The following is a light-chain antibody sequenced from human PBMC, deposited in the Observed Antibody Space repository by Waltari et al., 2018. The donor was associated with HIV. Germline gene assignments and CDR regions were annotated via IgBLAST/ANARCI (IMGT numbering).Light chain of an antibody. Sequence: EIVLTQSPGTLSLSPGETATLSCRASQSVISSYLAWYQQKPGQAPRLLIYDTASRATGIPDRISGSGSGTVFTLTLSRLEPEDFAVYYCHQYGTSPTFGQGTKLEIK. CDR2: DTA. V-gene: IGKV3-20*01. J-gene: IGKJ2*01. CDR3: HQYGTSPT. CDR1: QSVISSY.